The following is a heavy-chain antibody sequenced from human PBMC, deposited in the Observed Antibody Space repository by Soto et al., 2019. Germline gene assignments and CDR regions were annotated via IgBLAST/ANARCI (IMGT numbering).Heavy chain of an antibody. CDR1: GGSISSGDYY. D-gene: IGHD3-22*01. CDR3: ARMIVEMAFDI. V-gene: IGHV4-30-4*01. Sequence: SETLSLTCTVSGGSISSGDYYWSWIRQPPGKGLEWIGYIYYSGSTYYNPSLKSRDTISVDTSKNQFSLKLSSVTAADTAVYYCARMIVEMAFDIWGQGTMVTVSS. J-gene: IGHJ3*02. CDR2: IYYSGST.